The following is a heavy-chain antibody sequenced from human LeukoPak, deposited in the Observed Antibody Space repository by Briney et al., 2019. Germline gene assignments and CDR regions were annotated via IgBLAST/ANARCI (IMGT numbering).Heavy chain of an antibody. Sequence: SGPALVKPTQTLTLTCTFSGFSLSTRGVGVGWIRRPPGKALEWLALINWDDDERYSPSLKSRLTITRGTSNNQVVLTITNVDPVDTATYYCAHSLVAVSGKEGMDYWGQGTLVTVSS. D-gene: IGHD6-19*01. V-gene: IGHV2-5*02. CDR1: GFSLSTRGVG. J-gene: IGHJ4*02. CDR3: AHSLVAVSGKEGMDY. CDR2: INWDDDE.